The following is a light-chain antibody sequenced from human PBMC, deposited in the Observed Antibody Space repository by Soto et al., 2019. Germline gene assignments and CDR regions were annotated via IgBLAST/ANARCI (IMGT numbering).Light chain of an antibody. Sequence: QSVLTQPASVSGSPGRSITISCTGTSSDVGGYNYVSWYQQQPGKAPKFMIYDVSNRPSGVSNRFSGSKSGNTASLTISGLQAEDEADYYCCSYTTSNTRQIVFGTGTKVTV. CDR1: SSDVGGYNY. CDR3: CSYTTSNTRQIV. J-gene: IGLJ1*01. CDR2: DVS. V-gene: IGLV2-14*01.